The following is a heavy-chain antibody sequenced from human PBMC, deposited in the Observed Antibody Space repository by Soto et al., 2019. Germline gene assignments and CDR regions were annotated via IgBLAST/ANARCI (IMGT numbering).Heavy chain of an antibody. D-gene: IGHD3-10*01. CDR3: ARAYGFDY. V-gene: IGHV3-53*01. Sequence: PGGSLRLCFAASGFTVSSNYRSWVRQAPGKELEWVSVIYSGGSTYYADSVKGRFTISRDNSKNTLYLQMNSLRAEDTAVYYCARAYGFDYWGQGTLVTVSS. CDR2: IYSGGST. CDR1: GFTVSSNY. J-gene: IGHJ4*02.